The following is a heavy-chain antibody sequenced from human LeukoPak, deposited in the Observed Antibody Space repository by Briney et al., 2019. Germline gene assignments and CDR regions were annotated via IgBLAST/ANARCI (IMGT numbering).Heavy chain of an antibody. D-gene: IGHD3-22*01. CDR1: GFSLSTSGVG. J-gene: IGHJ4*02. CDR2: IYWNDDK. CDR3: AHGQAVGYDSSGYADY. V-gene: IGHV2-5*01. Sequence: SGPTLVKPTQTLTLTCTFSGFSLSTSGVGVGWIRQPPGKALEWLALIYWNDDKRYSPSLKSRLTITKDTSKNQVVLTMTNMDPVDTATYYCAHGQAVGYDSSGYADYWGQGTLVTVSS.